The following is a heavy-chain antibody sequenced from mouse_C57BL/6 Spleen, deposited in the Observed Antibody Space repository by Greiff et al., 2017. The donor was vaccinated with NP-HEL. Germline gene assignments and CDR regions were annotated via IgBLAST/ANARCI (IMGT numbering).Heavy chain of an antibody. CDR2: ISDGGSYT. CDR3: ARDGAQAPFAY. Sequence: EVNVVESGGGLVKPGGSLKLSCAASGFTFSSYAMSWVRQTPEKRLEWVATISDGGSYTYYPDNVKGRFTISRDNAKNNLYLQMSHLKSEDTAMYYCARDGAQAPFAYWGQGTLVTVSA. D-gene: IGHD3-2*02. J-gene: IGHJ3*01. V-gene: IGHV5-4*01. CDR1: GFTFSSYA.